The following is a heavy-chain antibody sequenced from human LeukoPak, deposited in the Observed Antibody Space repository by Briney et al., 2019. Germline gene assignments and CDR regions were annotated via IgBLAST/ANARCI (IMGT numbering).Heavy chain of an antibody. CDR3: AHQASGSYYTPEFDY. V-gene: IGHV1-46*01. CDR1: GYTFTSYY. D-gene: IGHD3-10*01. CDR2: INPSGGST. Sequence: ASVKVSCKASGYTFTSYYMHWVRQAPGQGLEWMGIINPSGGSTSYAQKFQGRVTMTRDTSTSTVYMELSSLRSEDTAVYYCAHQASGSYYTPEFDYWGQGTLVTVSS. J-gene: IGHJ4*02.